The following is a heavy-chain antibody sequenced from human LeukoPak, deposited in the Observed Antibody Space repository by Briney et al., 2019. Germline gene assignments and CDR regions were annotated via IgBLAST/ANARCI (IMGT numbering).Heavy chain of an antibody. J-gene: IGHJ4*02. CDR2: ISSSSSYI. D-gene: IGHD4-17*01. CDR3: ASLVATDPLRQPAYGDYALEP. CDR1: GFTFSSYA. Sequence: PGGSLRLSCAASGFTFSSYAMSWVRQAPGKGLEWVSSISSSSSYIYYADSVKGRFTISRDNAKNSLYLQMNSLRAEDTAVYYCASLVATDPLRQPAYGDYALEPWGQGALVTVSS. V-gene: IGHV3-21*01.